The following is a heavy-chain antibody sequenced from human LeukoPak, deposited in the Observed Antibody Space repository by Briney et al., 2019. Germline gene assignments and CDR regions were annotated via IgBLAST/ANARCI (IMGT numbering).Heavy chain of an antibody. CDR2: IYHSGST. CDR3: ARGGYCSSTSCLAPTGRYRGWFDP. J-gene: IGHJ5*02. D-gene: IGHD2-2*01. Sequence: ASETLSLTCTVSGYSISSGYYWGWIRQPPGKGLEWIGSIYHSGSTYYNPSLKSRVTISVDTSKNQFSLKLSSVTAADTAVYYCARGGYCSSTSCLAPTGRYRGWFDPWGQGTLVTVSS. CDR1: GYSISSGYY. V-gene: IGHV4-38-2*02.